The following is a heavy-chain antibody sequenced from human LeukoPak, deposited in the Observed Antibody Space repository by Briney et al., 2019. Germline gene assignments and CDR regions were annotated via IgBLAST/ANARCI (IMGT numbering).Heavy chain of an antibody. CDR3: ARDRGGYDGGDY. CDR1: GYTFTSYY. V-gene: IGHV1-46*01. Sequence: ASVKVSCKASGYTFTSYYIHWVRQAPGQGLEWMGIINPSGGSTSYAQKFQGRVTMTRDTSTSTVYMELSSLRSEDTAVYYCARDRGGYDGGDYWGQGTLVTVSS. CDR2: INPSGGST. D-gene: IGHD5-12*01. J-gene: IGHJ4*02.